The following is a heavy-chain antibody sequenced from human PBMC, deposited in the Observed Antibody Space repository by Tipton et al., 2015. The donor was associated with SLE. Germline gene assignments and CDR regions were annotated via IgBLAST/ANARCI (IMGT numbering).Heavy chain of an antibody. CDR3: AREGYYGPDWFDY. D-gene: IGHD3-10*01. J-gene: IGHJ4*02. CDR2: INHSGST. Sequence: TLSLTCAVYGGSFSGYYWSWIRQPPGKGLEWIGEINHSGSTNYNPSLKCRVTISVDTSKNQFSLKLSSVTAADTAVYYCAREGYYGPDWFDYWGQGTLVTVSS. V-gene: IGHV4-34*01. CDR1: GGSFSGYY.